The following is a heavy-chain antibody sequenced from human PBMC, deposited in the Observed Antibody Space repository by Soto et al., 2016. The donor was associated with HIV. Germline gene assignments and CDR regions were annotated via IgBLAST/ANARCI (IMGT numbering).Heavy chain of an antibody. CDR2: IKSRTDRGTA. Sequence: EVQLVESGGGLVKPGGSLRLSCEASGFAFSFAWMAWVRQAPGKGLEWVGHIKSRTDRGTADYAAPAKGRFTISRDDSKNTLYLEMNNLKIDDTGVYYCSTFGNVDCDRTSCYEYYISYRDVWGKGTTVTVSS. CDR1: GFAFSFAW. J-gene: IGHJ6*03. D-gene: IGHD2-2*01. CDR3: STFGNVDCDRTSCYEYYISYRDV. V-gene: IGHV3-15*05.